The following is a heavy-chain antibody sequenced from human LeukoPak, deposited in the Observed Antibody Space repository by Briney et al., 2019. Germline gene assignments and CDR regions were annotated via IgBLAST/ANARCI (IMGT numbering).Heavy chain of an antibody. D-gene: IGHD3-22*01. V-gene: IGHV1-8*01. CDR1: GYTFTSYE. CDR3: ARGLGSYDSSELTWPMISF. CDR2: MNPDSGDT. Sequence: GASVKVSCKASGYTFTSYEINWVRQATGHGLEWMGWMNPDSGDTAYAQKFQGRITMTTSTSITTAYMELSSLRSEDTAVYYCARGLGSYDSSELTWPMISFWGQGTQVTVSS. J-gene: IGHJ4*02.